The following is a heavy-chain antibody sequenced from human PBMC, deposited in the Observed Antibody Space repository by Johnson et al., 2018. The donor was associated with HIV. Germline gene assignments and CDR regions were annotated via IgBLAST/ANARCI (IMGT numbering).Heavy chain of an antibody. D-gene: IGHD1-26*01. Sequence: DVQLAESGGGVLRQGGSLRLSCEGFKFIFGDHGLSWVRQVPGKGLEWVSGIDWNGRRTAYADSVKGRCTISRDNDRNSLYLQVNNLRVEDTALYFCVRRDSGSLSFDLWGQGTMVIVSS. CDR1: KFIFGDHG. CDR2: IDWNGRRT. V-gene: IGHV3-20*04. J-gene: IGHJ3*01. CDR3: VRRDSGSLSFDL.